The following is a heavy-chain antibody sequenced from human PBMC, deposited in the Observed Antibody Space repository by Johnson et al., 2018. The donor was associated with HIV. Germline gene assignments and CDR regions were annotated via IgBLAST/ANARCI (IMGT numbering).Heavy chain of an antibody. CDR3: ALKAAFNDAFDI. V-gene: IGHV3-30*02. CDR2: IRDDGSNK. D-gene: IGHD6-25*01. Sequence: QVQLVESGGGVVQPGGSLRLSCAAPGFTFSSYGMHWVRQAPGKGLARVPFIRDDGSNKYSADSVKGRFTISRDNSKHTLYLQMKSLRAEDTAVYYCALKAAFNDAFDIWGQGTMVTVSS. J-gene: IGHJ3*02. CDR1: GFTFSSYG.